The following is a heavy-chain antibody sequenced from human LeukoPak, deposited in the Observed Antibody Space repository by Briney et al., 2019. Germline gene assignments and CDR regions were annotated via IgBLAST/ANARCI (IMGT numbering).Heavy chain of an antibody. V-gene: IGHV1-18*01. CDR2: ISAYNGNT. Sequence: GASVKVSCKASGYTFTSYGISWVRQAPGQGLEWMGWISAYNGNTNYAQKLQGRVTMTTDTSTSTAYMELRSLRSDDTAVYYCARDDGRVTTADGFDYWGQGTLVTVSS. CDR3: ARDDGRVTTADGFDY. D-gene: IGHD4-11*01. J-gene: IGHJ4*02. CDR1: GYTFTSYG.